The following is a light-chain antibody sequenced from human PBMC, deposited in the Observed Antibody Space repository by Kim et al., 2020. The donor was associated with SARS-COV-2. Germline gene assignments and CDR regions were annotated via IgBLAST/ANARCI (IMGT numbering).Light chain of an antibody. Sequence: SESVGDGVTIPCRASQNIANYLAWYQQKPGKVPKLLFYAASALKSGVPSRFSGRRSGTDFTLTISNLQPEDVATYYCQKYDSAPWTFGQGTKLEI. J-gene: IGKJ1*01. CDR3: QKYDSAPWT. CDR2: AAS. V-gene: IGKV1-27*01. CDR1: QNIANY.